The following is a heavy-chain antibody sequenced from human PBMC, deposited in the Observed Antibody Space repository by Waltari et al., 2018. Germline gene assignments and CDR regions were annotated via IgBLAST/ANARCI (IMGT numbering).Heavy chain of an antibody. V-gene: IGHV3-21*01. CDR3: ARDGLEWNYGEVDY. CDR2: ISSSSSYI. Sequence: EVQLVESGGGLVKPGGSLRLSCAASGFTFSSYSMNWVRQAPWKVLEWGSSISSSSSYIYYADSVKGRFTISRDNAKNSLYLQMNSLSADDTAVYYCARDGLEWNYGEVDYWGQGTLVTVSS. D-gene: IGHD1-7*01. J-gene: IGHJ4*02. CDR1: GFTFSSYS.